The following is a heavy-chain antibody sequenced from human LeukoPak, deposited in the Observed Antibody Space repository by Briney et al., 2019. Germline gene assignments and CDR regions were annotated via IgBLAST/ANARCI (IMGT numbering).Heavy chain of an antibody. CDR2: ISSSGSTI. CDR1: GFTFSDYY. D-gene: IGHD3-22*01. V-gene: IGHV3-11*04. Sequence: PGGSLRLSCAASGFTFSDYYMSWIRQAPGKGLEWVSYISSSGSTIYYADSVKGRFTISRDNAKNSLYLQMNSLRAEDTAVYYCARVRRVSNSREDYYDSSGYGLRTYYFDYWGQGTLVTVSS. CDR3: ARVRRVSNSREDYYDSSGYGLRTYYFDY. J-gene: IGHJ4*02.